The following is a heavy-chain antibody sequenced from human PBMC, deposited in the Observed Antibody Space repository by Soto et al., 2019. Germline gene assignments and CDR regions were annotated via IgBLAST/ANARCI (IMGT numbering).Heavy chain of an antibody. V-gene: IGHV3-23*01. D-gene: IGHD6-6*01. CDR2: ISGGGGST. CDR3: AKGSASSRPYYFDS. CDR1: GFTFSDYP. Sequence: PGGSLRLSCAASGFTFSDYPMTWIRQAPGKDLEWVSAISGGGGSTYLADSVKGRFTVSRDNSKNTLYVQMNSLRAEDSAVYYCAKGSASSRPYYFDSWGQGTRVTVSS. J-gene: IGHJ4*01.